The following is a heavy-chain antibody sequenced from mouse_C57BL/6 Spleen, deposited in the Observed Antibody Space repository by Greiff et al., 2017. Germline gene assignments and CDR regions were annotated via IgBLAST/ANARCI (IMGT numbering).Heavy chain of an antibody. CDR1: GYTFTNYW. J-gene: IGHJ4*01. Sequence: VKLMESGAELVRPGTSVKMSCKASGYTFTNYWIGWAKQRPGHGPEWIGDIYTGGGYTNYNEKFKGKANLTADKSYSTAYMQFSSLTSEDAAIYYCARRVTWTKGAMDYWGQGTSVTVSS. CDR2: IYTGGGYT. CDR3: ARRVTWTKGAMDY. V-gene: IGHV1-63*01. D-gene: IGHD4-1*01.